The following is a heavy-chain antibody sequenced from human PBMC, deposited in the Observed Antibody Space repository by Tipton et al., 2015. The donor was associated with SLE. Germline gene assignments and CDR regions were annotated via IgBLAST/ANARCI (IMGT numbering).Heavy chain of an antibody. J-gene: IGHJ6*03. D-gene: IGHD5-18*01. V-gene: IGHV4-34*01. CDR2: INHSGIT. CDR1: GFTFNTYS. Sequence: LRLSCAVSGFTFNTYSMNWVRQAPGKGLEWIGQINHSGITHFNPSLKSRVTISVDTSRNQFSLRLTSVTAADTAVYYCARGEPGYSYGLDWGYHYYYMDVWGKGTTVTISS. CDR3: ARGEPGYSYGLDWGYHYYYMDV.